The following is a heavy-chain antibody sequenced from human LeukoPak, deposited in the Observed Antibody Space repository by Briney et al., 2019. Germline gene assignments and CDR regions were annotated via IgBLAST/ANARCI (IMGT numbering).Heavy chain of an antibody. V-gene: IGHV5-51*01. D-gene: IGHD2/OR15-2a*01. CDR3: ARPDYFASHD. CDR2: VYPDDSRT. CDR1: GYNFPKSW. J-gene: IGHJ4*02. Sequence: GESLKISCKASGYNFPKSWIGXVRXXPGKXLEWMAIVYPDDSRTKYSPSFQGQVTISADKSINTAYLQWSSLRASDTAMYYCARPDYFASHDWGQGTLVTVSS.